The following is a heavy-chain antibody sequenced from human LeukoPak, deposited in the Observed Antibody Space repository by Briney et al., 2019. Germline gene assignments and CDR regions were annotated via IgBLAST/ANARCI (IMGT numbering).Heavy chain of an antibody. CDR3: AKDRKSSPTPGDAFDI. D-gene: IGHD1-14*01. Sequence: GGSLRLSCAASGFTFSSYAMSWVRQAPGKGLEWVSAISGSGGSTYYADSVKGRFTISRDNSKNTLYLQMNSLRVEDTAVYYCAKDRKSSPTPGDAFDIWGQGTMVTVSS. V-gene: IGHV3-23*01. CDR2: ISGSGGST. CDR1: GFTFSSYA. J-gene: IGHJ3*02.